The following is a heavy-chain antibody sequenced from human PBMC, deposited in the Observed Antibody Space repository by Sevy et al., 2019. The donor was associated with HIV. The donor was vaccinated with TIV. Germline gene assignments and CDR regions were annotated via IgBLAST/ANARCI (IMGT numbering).Heavy chain of an antibody. J-gene: IGHJ4*02. CDR1: GGSISSSSYY. D-gene: IGHD3-22*01. V-gene: IGHV4-39*01. Sequence: SETLSLTCTVSGGSISSSSYYWGWIRQPPGKGLEWIGSIYYSGSTYYNPSLKCRVTISVDTSKNQFSLKLSSVTAADTAVYYCARHVKYYYSSGYPNAHFDYWGQGTLVTVSS. CDR3: ARHVKYYYSSGYPNAHFDY. CDR2: IYYSGST.